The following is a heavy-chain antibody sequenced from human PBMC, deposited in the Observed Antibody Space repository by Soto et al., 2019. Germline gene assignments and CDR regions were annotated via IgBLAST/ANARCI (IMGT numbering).Heavy chain of an antibody. Sequence: PSQTLSLTCAISGDSVASNSAAWNWIRQPPSRGLEWLGRTYYRSKWYNDYAVSVKSRITINPDTSKNQFSLQLNSVTPEDTAVYYCARVNWNLGYYGMDVWGQGTTVTVSS. V-gene: IGHV6-1*01. J-gene: IGHJ6*02. D-gene: IGHD1-7*01. CDR1: GDSVASNSAA. CDR3: ARVNWNLGYYGMDV. CDR2: TYYRSKWYN.